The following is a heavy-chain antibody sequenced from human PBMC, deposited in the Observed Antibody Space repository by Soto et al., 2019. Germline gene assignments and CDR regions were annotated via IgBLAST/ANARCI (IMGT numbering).Heavy chain of an antibody. CDR2: INSNGGTT. D-gene: IGHD7-27*01. CDR3: VKGGGEGYYFDY. CDR1: GFTFSSYA. V-gene: IGHV3-64D*06. Sequence: GSLRLSCAASGFTFSSYAMHWVRQAPGKGLEYVSAINSNGGTTYYADSVKGRFTISRDNSKNTLYLQMSSLRAEDTAVYYCVKGGGEGYYFDYWGQGTLVTVSS. J-gene: IGHJ4*02.